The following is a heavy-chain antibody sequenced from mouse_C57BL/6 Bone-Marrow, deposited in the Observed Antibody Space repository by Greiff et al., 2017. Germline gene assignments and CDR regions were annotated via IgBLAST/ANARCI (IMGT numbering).Heavy chain of an antibody. D-gene: IGHD2-2*01. CDR1: GYTFTNYW. J-gene: IGHJ2*01. Sequence: VKLVESGAELVRPGTSVKMSCKASGYTFTNYWIGWAKQRPGHGLEWIGEIYPGGGYTKYNEKFKGKATLTAEKSSSTAYMQFSNLTSENSAIYSGANYALYGNDDYWGQGTTLTVSS. CDR2: IYPGGGYT. CDR3: ANYALYGNDDY. V-gene: IGHV1-63*01.